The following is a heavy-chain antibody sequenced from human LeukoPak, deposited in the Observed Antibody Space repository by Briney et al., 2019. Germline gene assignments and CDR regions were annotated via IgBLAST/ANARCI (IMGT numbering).Heavy chain of an antibody. CDR3: TRDWGFPF. CDR1: GFIFSSHE. Sequence: GGSLRLSCGASGFIFSSHEMNWVRQAPGKGLEWVSYSSSSGSGLYADSGKGRFTISRENAKNSVYLQMNSLRAEDTAVYYCTRDWGFPFWGLGTLVTVSS. V-gene: IGHV3-48*03. CDR2: SSSSGSGL. D-gene: IGHD3-16*01. J-gene: IGHJ4*02.